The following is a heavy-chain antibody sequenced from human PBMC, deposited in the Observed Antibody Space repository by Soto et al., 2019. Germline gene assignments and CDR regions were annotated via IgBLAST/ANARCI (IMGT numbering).Heavy chain of an antibody. CDR1: GFTFSDYY. J-gene: IGHJ4*01. CDR2: IWYDGSNT. V-gene: IGHV3-33*08. CDR3: ASEMVGKGHPFHY. Sequence: SCAASGFTFSDYYMSWIRHAPGKGLEWVSVIWYDGSNTYQGESVKGRFTMSRDISKNTLYLQMDSLRPEDTAVYYCASEMVGKGHPFHYWGHGTLLTVSS. D-gene: IGHD6-19*01.